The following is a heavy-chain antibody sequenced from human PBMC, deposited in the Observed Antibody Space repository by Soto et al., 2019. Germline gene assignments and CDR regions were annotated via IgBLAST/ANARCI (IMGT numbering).Heavy chain of an antibody. CDR2: IIPNYEAA. D-gene: IGHD4-17*01. Sequence: QVQLVQSGAEVRKPGSSVKVSCEASGGSFNNYVISWLRQAPGQGLEWMGGIIPNYEAANYAQKFRGRLTITADKATKTADMELNSLRPEDTATYYCARYWNAGTLYGAFDIWGQGTTVIVS. J-gene: IGHJ3*02. V-gene: IGHV1-69*06. CDR1: GGSFNNYV. CDR3: ARYWNAGTLYGAFDI.